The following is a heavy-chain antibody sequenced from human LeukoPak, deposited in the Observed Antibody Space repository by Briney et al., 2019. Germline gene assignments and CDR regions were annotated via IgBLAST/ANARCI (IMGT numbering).Heavy chain of an antibody. CDR1: GFTFSSYG. Sequence: PGGSLRLSCAASGFTFSSYGMHWVRQAPGKGLEWVAVIWYDGSNKYYADSVKGRFTISRDNSKNTLYLQMNSLRAEDTAVYYCAKDRGRFGYYYYGMDVWGQGTTVTVSS. J-gene: IGHJ6*02. V-gene: IGHV3-33*06. CDR3: AKDRGRFGYYYYGMDV. D-gene: IGHD3-10*01. CDR2: IWYDGSNK.